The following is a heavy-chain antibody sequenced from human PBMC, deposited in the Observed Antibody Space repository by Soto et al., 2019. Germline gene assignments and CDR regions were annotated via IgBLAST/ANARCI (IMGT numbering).Heavy chain of an antibody. CDR3: ARDPAPSSYSSSSHFDY. Sequence: GASVKVSCKASGGTFSSYTISWVRQAPGQGLEWMGRIIPILGIANYAQKFQGRVTITADKSTSTAYMELSSLRSEDTAVYYCARDPAPSSYSSSSHFDYWGQGTLVTVSS. CDR1: GGTFSSYT. CDR2: IIPILGIA. D-gene: IGHD6-6*01. V-gene: IGHV1-69*04. J-gene: IGHJ4*02.